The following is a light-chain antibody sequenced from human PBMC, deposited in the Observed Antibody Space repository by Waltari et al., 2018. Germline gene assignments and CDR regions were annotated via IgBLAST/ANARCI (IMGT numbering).Light chain of an antibody. J-gene: IGKJ5*01. V-gene: IGKV4-1*01. CDR1: QSVLYNSNNKNY. Sequence: DIVMTQSPDSLAVSLGERATINCKSSQSVLYNSNNKNYLAWYQQKPGQPPQLLIYWASTRESGVPDRFSCSGSGTDFTLTISSLQAEDVAVYYCQQYYSTITFGQGTRLEIK. CDR2: WAS. CDR3: QQYYSTIT.